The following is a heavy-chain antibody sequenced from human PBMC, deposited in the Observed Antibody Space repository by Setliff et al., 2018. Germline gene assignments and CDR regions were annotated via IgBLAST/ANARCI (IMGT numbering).Heavy chain of an antibody. CDR1: GGSISSSSYY. CDR2: IYYSGST. J-gene: IGHJ5*02. CDR3: ARVAQYSSLIGWFDP. D-gene: IGHD6-6*01. Sequence: SETLSLTCTVSGGSISSSSYYWGWIRQPPGKGLEWIGSIYYSGSTYYNPSLKSRVTISVDTSKNQFSLKLSSVTAADTAVYYCARVAQYSSLIGWFDPWGQGTLVTVSS. V-gene: IGHV4-39*07.